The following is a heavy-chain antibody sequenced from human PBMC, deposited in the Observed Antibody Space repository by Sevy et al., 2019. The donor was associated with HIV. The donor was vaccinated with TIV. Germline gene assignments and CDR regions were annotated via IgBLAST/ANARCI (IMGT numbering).Heavy chain of an antibody. CDR2: IIPAGIT. V-gene: IGHV4-34*01. J-gene: IGHJ4*02. CDR1: GESFSGFY. D-gene: IGHD1-26*01. Sequence: SETLSLTCAVYGESFSGFYWSWIQQPPGKGLEWIGDIIPAGITNYNPSLKSRVTISIDTSKNQFSLKMNSVTAADTAVYYCARGQWEHPYWGQGTQVTVSS. CDR3: ARGQWEHPY.